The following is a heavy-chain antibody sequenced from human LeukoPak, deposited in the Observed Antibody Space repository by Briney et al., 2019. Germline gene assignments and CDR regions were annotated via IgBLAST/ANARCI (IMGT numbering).Heavy chain of an antibody. CDR3: ARQKSGSYGLFDY. CDR2: IYYSGST. D-gene: IGHD1-26*01. J-gene: IGHJ4*02. Sequence: SETLSLTCTVSGGSISSYYWSWIRQPPGKGLEWIGSIYYSGSTYYNPSLESRVTISVDTSKNQFSLKLSSVTAADTAVYYCARQKSGSYGLFDYWGQGTLVTVSS. V-gene: IGHV4-59*05. CDR1: GGSISSYY.